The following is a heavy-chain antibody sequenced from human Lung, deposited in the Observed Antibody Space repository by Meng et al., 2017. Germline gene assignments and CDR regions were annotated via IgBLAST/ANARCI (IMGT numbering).Heavy chain of an antibody. V-gene: IGHV3-23*01. CDR3: AKEIRPKDY. J-gene: IGHJ4*02. CDR2: ISISGETT. CDR1: GFTFSTSA. Sequence: GSLRLSCAVSGFTFSTSAMSWVRQAPGKGLEWVSFISISGETTSYADSVKGRFTISRDNSKNTLYLQMNSLRAEDTAVYYCAKEIRPKDYWGQGTLVTVSS.